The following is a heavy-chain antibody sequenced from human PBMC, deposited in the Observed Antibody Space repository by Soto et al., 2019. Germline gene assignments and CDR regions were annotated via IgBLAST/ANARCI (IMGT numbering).Heavy chain of an antibody. CDR1: GFTFSSYS. D-gene: IGHD6-13*01. Sequence: EVQLVESGGGLVQPGGSLRLSCAASGFTFSSYSMNWVRQAPGKGLEWVSYISSSSSTIYYADSVKGRFTISRDNAKNSLYLQMNSLRAEDTAVYYCARHPERIAEIGWFDPWVQGTRVTVSS. V-gene: IGHV3-48*01. CDR3: ARHPERIAEIGWFDP. CDR2: ISSSSSTI. J-gene: IGHJ5*02.